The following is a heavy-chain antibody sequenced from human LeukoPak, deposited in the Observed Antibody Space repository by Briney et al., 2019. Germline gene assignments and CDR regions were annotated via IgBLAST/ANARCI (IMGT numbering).Heavy chain of an antibody. J-gene: IGHJ4*02. V-gene: IGHV3-49*03. CDR3: TRDQEYYYGSGSYYNFAYYFDY. Sequence: GRSLRLSCTASGFTFGDYAMSWFRQAPGKGLEWVGFIRSKAYGGTTEYAASVKGRFSISRDDSKSIAYLQMNSLKTEDTAVYYCTRDQEYYYGSGSYYNFAYYFDYWGQGTLVTVSS. CDR1: GFTFGDYA. CDR2: IRSKAYGGTT. D-gene: IGHD3-10*01.